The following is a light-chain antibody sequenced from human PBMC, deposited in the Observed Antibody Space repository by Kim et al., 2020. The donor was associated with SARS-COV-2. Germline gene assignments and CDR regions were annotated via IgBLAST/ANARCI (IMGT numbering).Light chain of an antibody. CDR1: QSVSSN. Sequence: EIVMTQSPATLSVSPGERATLSCRASQSVSSNLAWYQQKRGQAPRLLIYGASTRATGVPARFSGSGSGTEFTLTINSLQSEDFAVYYCQQYNNWPPPITFGQGTRLEIK. J-gene: IGKJ5*01. V-gene: IGKV3-15*01. CDR2: GAS. CDR3: QQYNNWPPPIT.